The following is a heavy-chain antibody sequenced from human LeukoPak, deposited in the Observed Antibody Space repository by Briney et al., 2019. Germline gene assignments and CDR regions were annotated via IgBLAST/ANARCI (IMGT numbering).Heavy chain of an antibody. D-gene: IGHD3-9*01. CDR1: GFTFSCYS. V-gene: IGHV3-21*01. CDR2: ISSSSSYI. CDR3: ARDLLYDILTGYYKTGDY. Sequence: GGSLRLSCAASGFTFSCYSMNWVRQAPGKGLEWVSSISSSSSYIYYADSVKGRFTISRDNAKNSLYLQMNSLRAEDTAVYYCARDLLYDILTGYYKTGDYWGQGTLVTVSS. J-gene: IGHJ4*02.